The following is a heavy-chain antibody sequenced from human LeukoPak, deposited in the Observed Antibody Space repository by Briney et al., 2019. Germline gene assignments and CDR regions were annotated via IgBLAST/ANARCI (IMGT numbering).Heavy chain of an antibody. V-gene: IGHV3-48*01. CDR1: AFTFSRYN. Sequence: GGSLRLSCAASAFTFSRYNMNWVRQAPGKGLEWVSYITSSSSSIYYADSVRGRFTVSRDNAKNSLYLQMNSLRAEDTAVYYCARGLQPLVRGFNYYFMDVWGKGTTVTVSS. CDR2: ITSSSSSI. D-gene: IGHD6-13*01. J-gene: IGHJ6*03. CDR3: ARGLQPLVRGFNYYFMDV.